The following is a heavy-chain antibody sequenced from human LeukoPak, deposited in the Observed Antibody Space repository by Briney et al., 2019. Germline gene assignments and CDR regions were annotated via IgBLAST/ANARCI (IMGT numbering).Heavy chain of an antibody. CDR1: RFTFTSCG. CDR3: AREDYASRYFHY. CDR2: IWSDGSNK. J-gene: IGHJ4*02. V-gene: IGHV3-33*01. Sequence: FLIPACETPRFTFTSCGMHWVRQAPGNALYWAAVIWSDGSNKYYADSVKGRSTSSRDNSKNTLYLQMTSLRAEDTPVYYSAREDYASRYFHYRRPGTLVTVHS. D-gene: IGHD3-10*01.